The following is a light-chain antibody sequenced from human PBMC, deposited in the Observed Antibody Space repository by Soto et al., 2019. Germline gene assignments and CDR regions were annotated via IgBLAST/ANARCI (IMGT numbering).Light chain of an antibody. CDR1: QSVFYSSNHKNY. CDR2: WAS. Sequence: DIVMTQSPDSLAVSLGERATINCKSAQSVFYSSNHKNYLAWYQQKPGQPPKLLIYWASTREAGVPDRFSGSGSGTDFTLTIIDVQAEDVAVYYCQQYFSSPGYTFGQGTKLEIK. J-gene: IGKJ2*01. CDR3: QQYFSSPGYT. V-gene: IGKV4-1*01.